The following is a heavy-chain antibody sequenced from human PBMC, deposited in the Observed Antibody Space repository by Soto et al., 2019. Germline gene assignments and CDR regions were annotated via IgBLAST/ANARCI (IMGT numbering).Heavy chain of an antibody. D-gene: IGHD2-15*01. V-gene: IGHV4-31*11. Sequence: PSETLSLTCAVSDESVTSPGNYWNWIRQRPDTGLEWIGYISSGGSPFYNPSLQSRVSLSLDTSNNLFSLTLNSVTAADTAVYYCTLNHCAGGGCYDRDYWGQGNRVT. CDR2: ISSGGSP. CDR3: TLNHCAGGGCYDRDY. CDR1: DESVTSPGNY. J-gene: IGHJ1*01.